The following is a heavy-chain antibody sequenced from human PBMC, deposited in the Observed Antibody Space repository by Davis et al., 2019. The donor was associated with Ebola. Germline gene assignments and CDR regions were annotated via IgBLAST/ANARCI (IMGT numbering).Heavy chain of an antibody. CDR1: GFTFSSYA. CDR3: ADIYGVDV. CDR2: ISGSGGST. J-gene: IGHJ6*02. V-gene: IGHV3-23*01. Sequence: GESLKISCAASGFTFSSYAMSWVRQAPGKGLEWVSAISGSGGSTYYADSVKGRFTISRDNAKNTLYLQMNSLRAEDTAVYYCADIYGVDVWGQGTTVTVSS.